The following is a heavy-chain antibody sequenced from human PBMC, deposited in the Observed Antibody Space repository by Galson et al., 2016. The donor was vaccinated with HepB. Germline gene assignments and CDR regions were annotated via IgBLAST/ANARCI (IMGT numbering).Heavy chain of an antibody. CDR1: GITVSDNY. D-gene: IGHD6-19*01. CDR3: ARGVAGAFDY. Sequence: SLRLSCAASGITVSDNYMSWVRQAPGKGLEWVSVLYRTGNTYYADSVKGRFTISRDNSKNTLYLQMNSLRAEDTAVYYCARGVAGAFDYWGQGTLVTVSS. V-gene: IGHV3-66*01. J-gene: IGHJ4*02. CDR2: LYRTGNT.